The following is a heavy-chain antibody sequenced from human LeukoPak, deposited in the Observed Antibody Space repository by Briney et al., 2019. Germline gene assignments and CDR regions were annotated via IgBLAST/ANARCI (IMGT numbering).Heavy chain of an antibody. CDR1: GFTFRIYA. Sequence: GGSLRLSCAASGFTFRIYAMSWVRQAPGKGLEWVSVIGGRGDDTYYADAVKGRFTISRDISKNTLYLQMNSLRAEDTAVYYCAKDGYYDFWSGYYIGDYWGQGTLVTVSS. CDR3: AKDGYYDFWSGYYIGDY. CDR2: IGGRGDDT. V-gene: IGHV3-23*01. J-gene: IGHJ4*02. D-gene: IGHD3-3*01.